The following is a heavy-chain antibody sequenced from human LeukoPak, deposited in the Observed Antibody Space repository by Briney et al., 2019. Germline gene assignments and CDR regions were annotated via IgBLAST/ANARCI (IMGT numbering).Heavy chain of an antibody. CDR2: ISYDGSNK. D-gene: IGHD3-16*01. V-gene: IGHV3-30-3*01. J-gene: IGHJ4*02. CDR3: ARDITFGGVTDY. Sequence: GALRLSCAASGFTFSTFAMSWVRQAPGKGLEWVTVISYDGSNKYYADSVKGRFTISRDNSKNTLYLQMNSLRAEDTAVYYCARDITFGGVTDYWGQGTLVTVSS. CDR1: GFTFSTFA.